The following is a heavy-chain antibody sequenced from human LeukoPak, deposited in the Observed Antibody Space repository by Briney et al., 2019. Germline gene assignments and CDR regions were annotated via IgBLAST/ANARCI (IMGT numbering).Heavy chain of an antibody. CDR1: GFPFSSYW. CDR2: IKQDGSKK. V-gene: IGHV3-7*01. D-gene: IGHD2-15*01. CDR3: ARDAPYCSGDSCYFDPNNYYYYYGMDV. Sequence: QTGGSLRLSCVASGFPFSSYWMTWVRQTPGKGLEWVANIKQDGSKKSYVDSVKGRFTISRDNAKNSLYLQMNSLRAEDTAVYFCARDAPYCSGDSCYFDPNNYYYYYGMDVWGQGTTVTVSS. J-gene: IGHJ6*02.